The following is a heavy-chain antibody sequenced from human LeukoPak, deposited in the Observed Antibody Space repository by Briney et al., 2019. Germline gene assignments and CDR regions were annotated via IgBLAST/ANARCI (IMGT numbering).Heavy chain of an antibody. V-gene: IGHV4-39*07. CDR2: IYYSGST. D-gene: IGHD1-14*01. CDR1: GGSISSCSYY. CDR3: ARAPEYGLYYFDY. Sequence: PWESLSLTCTVSGGSISSCSYYWGWIRQPPGKGLEWIGSIYYSGSTYYNPSLKSRVTISVDTSKNQFSLKLSSVTAADTAVYYCARAPEYGLYYFDYWGQGTLVTVSS. J-gene: IGHJ4*02.